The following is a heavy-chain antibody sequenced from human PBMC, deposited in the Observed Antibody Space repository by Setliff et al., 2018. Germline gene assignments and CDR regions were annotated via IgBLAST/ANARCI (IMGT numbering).Heavy chain of an antibody. CDR2: ISTYTDNT. Sequence: GASVKVSCKASGYMFKSYGITWMRQAPGQGFEWMGWISTYTDNTKSAQKFQDRITMTTDTGSDTAHMELRNLRSDDAAIYYCAKEPAISLTEAIRRSYYDYALDVWGQGTTVTVSS. CDR3: AKEPAISLTEAIRRSYYDYALDV. J-gene: IGHJ6*02. CDR1: GYMFKSYG. V-gene: IGHV1-18*04. D-gene: IGHD3-9*01.